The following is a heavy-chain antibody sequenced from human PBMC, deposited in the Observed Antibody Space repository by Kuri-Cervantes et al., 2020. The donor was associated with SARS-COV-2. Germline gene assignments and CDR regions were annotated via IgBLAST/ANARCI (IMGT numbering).Heavy chain of an antibody. CDR1: GFTFTSYI. J-gene: IGHJ3*02. V-gene: IGHV3-30-3*01. D-gene: IGHD6-13*01. CDR3: AKRASGFTTSWSAFDI. Sequence: GESLKISCAASGFTFTSYIMHWVRQAPGRGLEWVAVISYDGNNKYYADSVKGRFTISRDNAKNSLYLQMNSLRAEDTAVYYCAKRASGFTTSWSAFDIWGQGTMVTVSS. CDR2: ISYDGNNK.